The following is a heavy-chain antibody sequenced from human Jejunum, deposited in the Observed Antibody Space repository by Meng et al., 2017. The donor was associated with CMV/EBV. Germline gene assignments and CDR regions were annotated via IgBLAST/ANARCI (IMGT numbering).Heavy chain of an antibody. CDR1: GFSFSTDW. D-gene: IGHD2-15*01. V-gene: IGHV3-7*01. CDR3: VRDAGWFHFDY. CDR2: IKEDGGQK. J-gene: IGHJ4*02. Sequence: FAASGFSFSTDWMTWVRQAPGKGLEWLANIKEDGGQKNYVDSLKGRFTISRDNAKNSLYLQMNTLRADDTAVYYCVRDAGWFHFDYWGQGTLVTVSS.